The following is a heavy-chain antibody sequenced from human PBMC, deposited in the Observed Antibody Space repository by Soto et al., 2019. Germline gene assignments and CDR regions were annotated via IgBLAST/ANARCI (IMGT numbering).Heavy chain of an antibody. Sequence: ATLTHPCTVPGGSVNSDDYYWSWIRPPPGRGLEWIGYIYYTGSTNYNPSLKSRVTISVDTSSNQFSLKLSSVTAADTAVYYCAREFSNSPEAFDSWGQGSLVTVSS. D-gene: IGHD6-6*01. CDR3: AREFSNSPEAFDS. CDR2: IYYTGST. CDR1: GGSVNSDDYY. J-gene: IGHJ4*02. V-gene: IGHV4-61*08.